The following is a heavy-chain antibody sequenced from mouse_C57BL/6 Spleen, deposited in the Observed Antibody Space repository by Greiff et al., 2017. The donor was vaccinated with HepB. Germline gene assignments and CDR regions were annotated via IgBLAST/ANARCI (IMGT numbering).Heavy chain of an antibody. Sequence: VQLQQSGAELVKPGASVKMSCKASGYTFTSYCITWVKQRPGQGLEWIGDIDPGSGSTNYNDKFKSKATLTVDTSSSTAYMQLSSLTSEDSAVYYCARDYYGSYGYFDYWGQGTTVTVSS. CDR2: IDPGSGST. CDR1: GYTFTSYC. D-gene: IGHD2-1*01. J-gene: IGHJ2*01. CDR3: ARDYYGSYGYFDY. V-gene: IGHV1-55*01.